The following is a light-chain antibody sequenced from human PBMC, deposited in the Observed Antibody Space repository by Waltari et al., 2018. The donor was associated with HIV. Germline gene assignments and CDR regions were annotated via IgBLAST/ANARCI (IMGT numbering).Light chain of an antibody. V-gene: IGKV3-11*01. Sequence: EIVLTQSPATLSLSPGERATLSCRASQTISGFLVWYQQKPGQAPRLVMYDTSTRATGIPARFSGSGSGTDFTLTISSLEPEDFAVYYRQQRKNWPLTFGGGTKLEIK. J-gene: IGKJ4*01. CDR2: DTS. CDR3: QQRKNWPLT. CDR1: QTISGF.